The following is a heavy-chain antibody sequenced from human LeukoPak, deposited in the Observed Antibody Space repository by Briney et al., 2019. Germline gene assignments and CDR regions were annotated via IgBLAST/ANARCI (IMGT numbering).Heavy chain of an antibody. CDR2: ISASGAT. CDR1: GFTVTSTH. J-gene: IGHJ4*02. V-gene: IGHV3-66*01. Sequence: SGGSLRLSCAASGFTVTSTHMNWVRQAPGKGLEWVSVISASGATHYADSVKGRYIISRDNSTNALYIRMNSLRVEDTAVCYCARDLDWGLKTWRLGTLVTVSS. CDR3: ARDLDWGLKT. D-gene: IGHD3/OR15-3a*01.